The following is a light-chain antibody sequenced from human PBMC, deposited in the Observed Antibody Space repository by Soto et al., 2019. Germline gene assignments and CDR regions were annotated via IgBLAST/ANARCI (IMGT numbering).Light chain of an antibody. CDR2: DAS. CDR1: QSVSSD. Sequence: EKVMTQSPATLSVSPGERATLSCRASQSVSSDLAWYQQKPGQAPRLLIYDASNRATGIPARFSGSGSGTDFTLTISRLEPEDFAVYYCQQYGSSPLTFGGGTKVDIK. CDR3: QQYGSSPLT. V-gene: IGKV3-20*01. J-gene: IGKJ4*01.